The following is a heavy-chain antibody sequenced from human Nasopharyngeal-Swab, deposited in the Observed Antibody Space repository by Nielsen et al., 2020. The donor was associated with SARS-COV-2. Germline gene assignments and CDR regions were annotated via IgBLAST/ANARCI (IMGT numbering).Heavy chain of an antibody. CDR1: GFTFSDYY. V-gene: IGHV3-11*01. J-gene: IGHJ3*02. CDR3: ARGRGYCSSTSCPPVAFDI. Sequence: GGSLRLSCAASGFTFSDYYMNWIRQAPGKGLEWVSYISSNGSTIYYADSVKGRFTISRDNAKNSLYLQMNSLRAEDTAVHHCARGRGYCSSTSCPPVAFDIWGQGTKVTVSP. CDR2: ISSNGSTI. D-gene: IGHD2-2*01.